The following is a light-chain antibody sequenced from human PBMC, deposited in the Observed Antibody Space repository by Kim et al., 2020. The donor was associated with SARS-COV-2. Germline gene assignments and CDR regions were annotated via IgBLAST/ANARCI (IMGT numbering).Light chain of an antibody. CDR1: SGHSNYA. CDR2: LNSDGSH. V-gene: IGLV4-69*02. J-gene: IGLJ2*01. Sequence: ASVTLTCTLSSGHSNYAIAWHQQQPEKGPRYLMKLNSDGSHSKGNGIPDRFSGSSSGAERYLTISSLQSEDEADYYCQTWGTGTVVFGGGTQLTVL. CDR3: QTWGTGTVV.